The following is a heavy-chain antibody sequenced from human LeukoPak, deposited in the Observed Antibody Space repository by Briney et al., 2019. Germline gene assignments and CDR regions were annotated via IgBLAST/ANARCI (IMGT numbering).Heavy chain of an antibody. CDR3: ARDPGLRYSHGMDV. CDR2: ISSSGSYI. Sequence: GGSLRLSCAASGFTFSTYSMSWVRQAPGKGLEWVSSISSSGSYIYYADSVKGRFTISRDNAKNSLYLQMNSLRAEDTAVYYCARDPGLRYSHGMDVWGQGTTVTVSS. J-gene: IGHJ6*02. V-gene: IGHV3-21*01. CDR1: GFTFSTYS. D-gene: IGHD3-9*01.